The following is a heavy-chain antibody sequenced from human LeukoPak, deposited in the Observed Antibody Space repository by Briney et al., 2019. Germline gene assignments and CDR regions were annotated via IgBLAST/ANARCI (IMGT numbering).Heavy chain of an antibody. J-gene: IGHJ4*02. CDR3: ARGLPYYYDSSGYLDY. CDR1: GFTFSSYW. D-gene: IGHD3-22*01. V-gene: IGHV3-7*01. CDR2: IKEDGSEK. Sequence: GGSLRLSCAASGFTFSSYWMSWVRQAPGKGLEWVANIKEDGSEKYYVDSVKGRFTISRDNGKNSLYLQMNSLRAEDTAVYYCARGLPYYYDSSGYLDYWGQGTLVTVSS.